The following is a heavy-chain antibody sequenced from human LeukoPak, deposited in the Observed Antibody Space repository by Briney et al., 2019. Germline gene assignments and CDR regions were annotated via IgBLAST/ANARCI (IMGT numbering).Heavy chain of an antibody. CDR1: GFNFDRYT. J-gene: IGHJ4*02. V-gene: IGHV3-43*01. D-gene: IGHD5-18*01. CDR3: AKELDTMFFDY. Sequence: GGSLRLTCATSGFNFDRYTIHWVRQAPGKGLEWVSLAGWAGGTTYYSDSVRGRFTISRDSGKNSVYLQMNSLTTDDTAFYFCAKELDTMFFDYWGQGALVTVSS. CDR2: AGWAGGTT.